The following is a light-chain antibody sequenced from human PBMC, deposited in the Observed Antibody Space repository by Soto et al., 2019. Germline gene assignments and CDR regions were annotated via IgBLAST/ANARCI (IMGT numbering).Light chain of an antibody. Sequence: TQSPSTLDIDLLGRFTLSCRASQGIGYTLAWYQHKPGQTPRLLIYGTYARATGVPARFRGITCGPEFAITITSLQSEDFEIYYCQRYNSWPLTFGGGTKVDIK. CDR2: GTY. CDR3: QRYNSWPLT. V-gene: IGKV3-15*01. J-gene: IGKJ4*01. CDR1: QGIGYT.